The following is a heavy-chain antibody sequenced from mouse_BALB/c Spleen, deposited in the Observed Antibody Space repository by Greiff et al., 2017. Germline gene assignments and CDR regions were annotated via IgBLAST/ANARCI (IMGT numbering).Heavy chain of an antibody. Sequence: EVQLVESGGGLVQPGGSLKLSCAASGFTFSSYGMSWVRQTPDKRLELVATINSNGGSTYYPDSVKSRFTISSDNAKNTLYLQMSSLTSEDTAMYYCARDRGRWLLEAMDYWGQGTSVTVSS. CDR2: INSNGGST. CDR3: ARDRGRWLLEAMDY. CDR1: GFTFSSYG. D-gene: IGHD2-3*01. J-gene: IGHJ4*01. V-gene: IGHV5-6-3*01.